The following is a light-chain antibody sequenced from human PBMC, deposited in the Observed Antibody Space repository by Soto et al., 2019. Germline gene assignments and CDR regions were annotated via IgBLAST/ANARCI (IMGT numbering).Light chain of an antibody. CDR3: SSYNTSSTLDV. V-gene: IGLV2-14*01. CDR2: EIS. CDR1: SSDVGGYNY. J-gene: IGLJ1*01. Sequence: QSVLTQPASVSGSPGQSITISCTGASSDVGGYNYVSWYQQHPGKAPKLMIYEISNRPSGVSNRFSGSKSGNTASLTISGLQAEDEADYYCSSYNTSSTLDVFGTGTKLTVL.